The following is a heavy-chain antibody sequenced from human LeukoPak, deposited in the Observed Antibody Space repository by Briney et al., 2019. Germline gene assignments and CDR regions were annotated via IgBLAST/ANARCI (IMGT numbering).Heavy chain of an antibody. D-gene: IGHD3-10*01. CDR2: IKHDGSEI. CDR3: ARLIAWFGEFTGHYFDY. CDR1: RFTFSNNW. V-gene: IGHV3-7*01. J-gene: IGHJ4*02. Sequence: PGGSLRLSCAASRFTFSNNWMSWVRQAPGKGLEWVANIKHDGSEIYYVDSVKGRFTISRDNAKNSLYLQMNSLRAEDTAVYYCARLIAWFGEFTGHYFDYWGQGTLVTVSS.